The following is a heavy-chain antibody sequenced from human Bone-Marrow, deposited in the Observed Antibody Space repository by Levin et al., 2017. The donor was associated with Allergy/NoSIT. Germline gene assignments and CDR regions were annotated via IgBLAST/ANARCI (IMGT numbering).Heavy chain of an antibody. J-gene: IGHJ4*02. D-gene: IGHD3-10*01. CDR3: ALKGDLGQ. CDR1: GFISRNYW. V-gene: IGHV3-7*01. Sequence: PGGSLRLSCVGSGFISRNYWMTWVRQAPGKGLEWVGNINKDGSGSNYVDRVKGRFAISRDDAKKSVYLQMNSLRVDDTAVYYCALKGDLGQWGQGTLVTVSP. CDR2: INKDGSGS.